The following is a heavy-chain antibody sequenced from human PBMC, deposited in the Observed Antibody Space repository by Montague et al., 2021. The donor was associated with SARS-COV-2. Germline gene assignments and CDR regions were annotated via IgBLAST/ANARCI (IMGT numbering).Heavy chain of an antibody. CDR2: IWYDGSNK. Sequence: SLRLSCAASGFTFSSYGMRWVRQAPGKGLEWVAVIWYDGSNKYYADSVKGRFTISRDNSKNTLYLQMNSLRAEDTAVYYCARILSYYYGMDVWGQGTTVTVSS. D-gene: IGHD2-15*01. CDR1: GFTFSSYG. CDR3: ARILSYYYGMDV. V-gene: IGHV3-33*01. J-gene: IGHJ6*02.